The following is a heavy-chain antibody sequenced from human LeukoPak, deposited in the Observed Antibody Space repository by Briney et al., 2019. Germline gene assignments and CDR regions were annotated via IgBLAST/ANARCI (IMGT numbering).Heavy chain of an antibody. CDR2: IYYSGST. Sequence: PSETLSLTCTVSGGSISSSSYYWGWIRQPPGKGLEWIGSIYYSGSTYYNPSLRSRVTISVDTSKNQFSLKLSSLTAADTAVYYCARSVLGYSYGLHIDYWGQGTLVTVSS. CDR1: GGSISSSSYY. J-gene: IGHJ4*02. CDR3: ARSVLGYSYGLHIDY. D-gene: IGHD5-18*01. V-gene: IGHV4-39*07.